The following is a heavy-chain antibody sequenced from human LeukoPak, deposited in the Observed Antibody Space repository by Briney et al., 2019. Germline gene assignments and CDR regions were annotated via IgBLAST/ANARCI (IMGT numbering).Heavy chain of an antibody. V-gene: IGHV3-30*18. CDR3: AKDRGPIVVVPAALDY. J-gene: IGHJ4*02. CDR2: ISYDGSNK. D-gene: IGHD2-2*01. Sequence: GGSLRLSCAASGFTFSSYGMHWVRQAPDKGLEWVAVISYDGSNKYYADSVKGRFTISRDNSKNTLYLQMNSLRAEDTAVYYCAKDRGPIVVVPAALDYWGQGTLVTVSS. CDR1: GFTFSSYG.